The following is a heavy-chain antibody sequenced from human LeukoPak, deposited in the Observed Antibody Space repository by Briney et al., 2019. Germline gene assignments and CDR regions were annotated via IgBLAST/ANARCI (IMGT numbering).Heavy chain of an antibody. D-gene: IGHD3-22*01. J-gene: IGHJ4*02. V-gene: IGHV3-23*01. Sequence: QSGGSLRLSCAASGFTFSSYAMSWVRQAPGKGLEWVSAISGSGGSTYYADSVKGRFTISRDNSKNTLYLQMNSLRAEDTAVYYCAKEADNYYDSSGYLGDYFDYWGQGTLVTVSS. CDR3: AKEADNYYDSSGYLGDYFDY. CDR2: ISGSGGST. CDR1: GFTFSSYA.